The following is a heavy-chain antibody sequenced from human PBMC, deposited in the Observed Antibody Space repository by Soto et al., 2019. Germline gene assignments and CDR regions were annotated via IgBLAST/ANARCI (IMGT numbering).Heavy chain of an antibody. CDR2: IIPIFGTA. Sequence: QVQLVQSGAEVKKPGSSVTVSCKASGGTFSSYTISWVRQAPGQGLEWMGGIIPIFGTANYAQKFQGRVTITADESTSTADMELSSLISEDTAVYYCARGNQRWLQLWYFDLWGRVTLVTVSS. CDR1: GGTFSSYT. V-gene: IGHV1-69*12. D-gene: IGHD5-12*01. J-gene: IGHJ2*01. CDR3: ARGNQRWLQLWYFDL.